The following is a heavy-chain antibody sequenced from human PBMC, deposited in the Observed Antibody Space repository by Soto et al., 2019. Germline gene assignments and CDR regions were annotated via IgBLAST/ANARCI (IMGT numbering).Heavy chain of an antibody. V-gene: IGHV3-7*01. CDR3: AREQVVPAAPDYYYYYYMDV. D-gene: IGHD2-2*01. CDR1: GFTFSSSW. Sequence: GGSLRLSCAASGFTFSSSWMSWVRQAPGKGLEWVANIKQDGSEKYYVDSVKGRFTISRDNAKNSLYLQMNSLRAEDTAVYYCAREQVVPAAPDYYYYYYMDVWGKGTTVTVSS. J-gene: IGHJ6*03. CDR2: IKQDGSEK.